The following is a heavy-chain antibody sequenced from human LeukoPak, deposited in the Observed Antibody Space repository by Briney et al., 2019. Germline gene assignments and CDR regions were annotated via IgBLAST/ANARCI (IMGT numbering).Heavy chain of an antibody. D-gene: IGHD3-22*01. CDR2: ICYSGST. CDR3: ARGAYYYDSSGYYALFDY. CDR1: GGSISSYY. Sequence: PSETLSLTCTVSGGSISSYYWSWIRQPPGKGLEWIGYICYSGSTNYNPSLKSRVTISVDTSKNQFSLKLSSVTAADTAVYYCARGAYYYDSSGYYALFDYWGQGTLVTVSS. V-gene: IGHV4-59*12. J-gene: IGHJ4*02.